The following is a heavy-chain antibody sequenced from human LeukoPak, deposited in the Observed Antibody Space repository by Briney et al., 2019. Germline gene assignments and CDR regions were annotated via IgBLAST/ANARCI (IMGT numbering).Heavy chain of an antibody. Sequence: PSETLSLTCAVYGGSFSGYYWSWIRQPPGKGLEWIGEINHSGSTNYNPSLKSRVTISVDTSKNQFSLKLTSVTAADMAMYYCARVQEVMIRGASYWFDPWGQGTLVTVSS. CDR3: ARVQEVMIRGASYWFDP. J-gene: IGHJ5*02. CDR2: INHSGST. V-gene: IGHV4-34*01. CDR1: GGSFSGYY. D-gene: IGHD3-10*01.